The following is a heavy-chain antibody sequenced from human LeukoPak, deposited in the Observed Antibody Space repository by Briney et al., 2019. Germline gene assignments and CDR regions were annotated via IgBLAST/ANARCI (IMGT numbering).Heavy chain of an antibody. CDR3: ARAASDSSGYYYVEVDY. D-gene: IGHD3-22*01. CDR2: ISGSGGRA. Sequence: PGGSLRLSCTASGFTFSTYAMSWVRQAPGKGLEWVSAISGSGGRAYYADSVKGRFTISRDNSKNTLYLQLNSLRAEDAAIYYCARAASDSSGYYYVEVDYWGQGTLVTVSS. CDR1: GFTFSTYA. V-gene: IGHV3-23*01. J-gene: IGHJ4*02.